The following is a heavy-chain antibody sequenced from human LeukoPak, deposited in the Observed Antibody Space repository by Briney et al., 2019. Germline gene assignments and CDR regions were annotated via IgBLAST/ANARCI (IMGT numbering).Heavy chain of an antibody. CDR3: AKAPYENYSYSMDV. CDR1: GFIFSGYG. V-gene: IGHV3-23*01. Sequence: AGGSLRLSRAASGFIFSGYGMTWVRQAPGKGLEWVSAISGSSGITHYAVSVKGRFTISRDNSKNTLYMQMNSLRAEDTAVYYCAKAPYENYSYSMDVWGKGTPVTVSS. J-gene: IGHJ6*03. D-gene: IGHD3-22*01. CDR2: ISGSSGIT.